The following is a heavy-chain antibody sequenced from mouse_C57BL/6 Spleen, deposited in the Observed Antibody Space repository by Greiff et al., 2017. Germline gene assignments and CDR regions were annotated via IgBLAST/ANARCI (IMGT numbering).Heavy chain of an antibody. CDR3: ARDEGYYALDY. D-gene: IGHD3-3*01. CDR2: IHPNSGST. V-gene: IGHV1-64*01. Sequence: QVHVKQPGAELVKPGASVKLSCKASGYTFTSYWMHWVKQRPGQGLEWIGMIHPNSGSTNYNEKFKSKATLTIDKSSSTAYMQLSSLTSEDSAVYYYARDEGYYALDYWGQGTSVTVSS. J-gene: IGHJ4*01. CDR1: GYTFTSYW.